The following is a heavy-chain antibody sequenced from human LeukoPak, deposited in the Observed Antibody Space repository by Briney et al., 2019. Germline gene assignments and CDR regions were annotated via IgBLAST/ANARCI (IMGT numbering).Heavy chain of an antibody. CDR2: ISYTGST. D-gene: IGHD5-24*01. CDR3: ARLRELAALHDALDI. J-gene: IGHJ3*02. CDR1: GGSISTYY. Sequence: KPSETLSLTCTVSGGSISTYYWNWLRQPPGKGLEWIGYISYTGSTNYSPPLKSRVTMSVDTSKNQFSLKLSSVTAADTAVYYCARLRELAALHDALDIWGQGTMVTVCS. V-gene: IGHV4-59*08.